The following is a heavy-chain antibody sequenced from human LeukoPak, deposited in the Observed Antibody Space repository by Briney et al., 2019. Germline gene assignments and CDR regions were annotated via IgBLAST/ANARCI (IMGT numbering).Heavy chain of an antibody. J-gene: IGHJ4*02. CDR1: GFTFGDYA. Sequence: GGSLRLSCTGSGFTFGDYAMSWVRQAPGKGLEWVGRIKSRSDGGTTDYAAPVKGRFNISKEDSKNTLFLQMNSLKTEDTAVYYCTTVGCTSSSCYSDYWGQGTLVTVSS. CDR3: TTVGCTSSSCYSDY. D-gene: IGHD2-2*01. V-gene: IGHV3-15*01. CDR2: IKSRSDGGTT.